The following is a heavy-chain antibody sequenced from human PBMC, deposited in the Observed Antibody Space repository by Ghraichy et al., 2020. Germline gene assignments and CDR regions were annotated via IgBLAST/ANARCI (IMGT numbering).Heavy chain of an antibody. V-gene: IGHV3-7*01. CDR3: ARGWGRFDY. D-gene: IGHD2-21*02. CDR2: IKYDGSAE. J-gene: IGHJ4*02. CDR1: GFAYSSYW. Sequence: GGSLRLSCAASGFAYSSYWMNWVRLAPGKGLEWVAYIKYDGSAEYYVDSVKGRFGISRDNAKNSLFLQMNSLRAEDTAVYYCARGWGRFDYWGQGTLVTVSS.